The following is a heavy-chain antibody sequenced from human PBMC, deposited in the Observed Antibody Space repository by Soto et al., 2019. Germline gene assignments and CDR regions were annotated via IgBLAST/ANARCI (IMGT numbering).Heavy chain of an antibody. V-gene: IGHV1-18*04. CDR3: AAVRGTAAGLTYYYYGMDV. CDR1: GYTFAHYG. D-gene: IGHD6-13*01. CDR2: ISGNNGAT. J-gene: IGHJ6*02. Sequence: ASVKVSCKASGYTFAHYGISWVRQAPGQGLEWMGWISGNNGATNYAPKMQGRVTMTIDTSTSTAYMELRSLRSEDTAVYYCAAVRGTAAGLTYYYYGMDVWGQGTTVTVSS.